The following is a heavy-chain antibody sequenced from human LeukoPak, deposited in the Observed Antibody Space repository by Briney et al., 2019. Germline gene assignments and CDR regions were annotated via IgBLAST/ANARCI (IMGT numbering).Heavy chain of an antibody. Sequence: GGSLRLSCAASGFTFSSYGMHWVRQAPGKGLEWVANIKEDGSEKNYVDSVKGRFTISRDNAKNSVYLLLNSLTPEDTAVYYCARDLRAGGTWSYGVYFDLWGRGTLVTVSS. CDR3: ARDLRAGGTWSYGVYFDL. CDR2: IKEDGSEK. V-gene: IGHV3-7*01. CDR1: GFTFSSYG. J-gene: IGHJ2*01. D-gene: IGHD4-17*01.